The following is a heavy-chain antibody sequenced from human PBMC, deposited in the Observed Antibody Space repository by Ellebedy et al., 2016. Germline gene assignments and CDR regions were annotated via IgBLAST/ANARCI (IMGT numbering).Heavy chain of an antibody. CDR2: ISSSSSTI. J-gene: IGHJ4*02. CDR1: GFTFSSYS. CDR3: AREEGYSGYVFDY. D-gene: IGHD5-12*01. Sequence: GESLKISXAASGFTFSSYSMNWVRQAPGKGLEWVSYISSSSSTIYYADSVKGRFTISRDNAKNSLYLQMNSLRAEDTAVYYCAREEGYSGYVFDYWGQGTLVTVSS. V-gene: IGHV3-48*04.